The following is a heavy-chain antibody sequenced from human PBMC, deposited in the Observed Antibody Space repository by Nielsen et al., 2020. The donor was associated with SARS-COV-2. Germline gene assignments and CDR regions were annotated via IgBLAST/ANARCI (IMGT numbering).Heavy chain of an antibody. J-gene: IGHJ5*02. Sequence: GGSLRLSCAASGFTFSSFHMHWARQPPGKGLVWVSRITNDERGTTYADSVKGRFTISRDNAKNTLYLQMNSLRAEDTAVYYCARLNSAYAAWGQGTLVTVSS. CDR2: ITNDERGT. CDR1: GFTFSSFH. D-gene: IGHD5-12*01. V-gene: IGHV3-74*01. CDR3: ARLNSAYAA.